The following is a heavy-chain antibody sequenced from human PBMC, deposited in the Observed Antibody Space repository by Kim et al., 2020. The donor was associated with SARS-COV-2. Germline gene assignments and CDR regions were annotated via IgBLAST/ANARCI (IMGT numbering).Heavy chain of an antibody. V-gene: IGHV3-23*01. Sequence: GGSLRLSCAVSGFTFHNYAMTWVRQAPGKGLECVSTVSGNGVSTYYTDSVKGRFTISRDNSKNTLYLQMSSLRAEDTAVYYCARARRPGVVASLGLWGQGALVTVSS. J-gene: IGHJ4*02. CDR2: VSGNGVST. CDR1: GFTFHNYA. CDR3: ARARRPGVVASLGL. D-gene: IGHD2-15*01.